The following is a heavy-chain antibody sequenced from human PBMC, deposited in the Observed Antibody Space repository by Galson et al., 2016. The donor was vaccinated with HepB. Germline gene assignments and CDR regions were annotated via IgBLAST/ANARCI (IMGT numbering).Heavy chain of an antibody. CDR2: IRTDNGGT. Sequence: SVKVSCKVSGYTFSNYYISWVRQAPGQGLEWMGWIRTDNGGTNYAHIVQGRLTMTTDTSTSTAYMDLTSLTSDDTAVYYCARGHCTATNCYWNFDYWGQGTLVTVSS. CDR3: ARGHCTATNCYWNFDY. J-gene: IGHJ4*02. CDR1: GYTFSNYY. V-gene: IGHV1-18*04. D-gene: IGHD2-2*01.